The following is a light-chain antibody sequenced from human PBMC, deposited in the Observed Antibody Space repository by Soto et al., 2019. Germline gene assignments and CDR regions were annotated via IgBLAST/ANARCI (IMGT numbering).Light chain of an antibody. V-gene: IGKV1-39*01. CDR3: QQSHSAPFT. CDR1: QSISDY. Sequence: DIQMTQSPFSLSASLGDRVTITCWASQSISDYLNWYQQKPGKGPKLLIFAASSLQVGVPSRFSGSGSGTDFTLTISSLQPEDFATYFCQQSHSAPFTFGPGTTVDIK. J-gene: IGKJ3*01. CDR2: AAS.